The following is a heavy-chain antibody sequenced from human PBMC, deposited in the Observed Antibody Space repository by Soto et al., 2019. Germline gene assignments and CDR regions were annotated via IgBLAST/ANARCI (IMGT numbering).Heavy chain of an antibody. D-gene: IGHD6-19*01. V-gene: IGHV3-23*01. Sequence: GGSLRLSCAASGFTFSSYAMSWVRQAPGKGLEWVSAISGSGGSTYYADSVKGRFTISRDNSKNTLYLQMNSLRAEDTAVYYCARGRSSGWYRWLDPWGQGTLVTVSS. CDR1: GFTFSSYA. J-gene: IGHJ5*02. CDR2: ISGSGGST. CDR3: ARGRSSGWYRWLDP.